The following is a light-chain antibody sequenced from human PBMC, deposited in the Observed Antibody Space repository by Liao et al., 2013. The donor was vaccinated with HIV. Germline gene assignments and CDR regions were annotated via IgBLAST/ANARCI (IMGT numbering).Light chain of an antibody. Sequence: SYRLTQPPSVSVSPGQTARITCSGDKLGDKYACWYQQKPGQSPVLVIYQDTRRPSGIPERFSGSISGNTATLTISGTQAMDEADYYCQAWDSTTVVFGGGTKLTVL. CDR3: QAWDSTTVV. CDR1: KLGDKY. CDR2: QDT. V-gene: IGLV3-1*01. J-gene: IGLJ2*01.